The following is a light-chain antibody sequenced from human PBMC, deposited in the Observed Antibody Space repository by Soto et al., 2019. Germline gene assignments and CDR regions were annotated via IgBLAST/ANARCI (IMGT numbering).Light chain of an antibody. V-gene: IGLV2-14*01. J-gene: IGLJ3*02. Sequence: QSALTQPASVSGSLGQSITISCTGTSSDIGGYKYVSWYQQHPGKAPKLIIFEVSNRPSGVSDRSSGSNSGNTASLTISGLQAEDEADYYCTSYSRYRVLVFGGGTKVTVL. CDR1: SSDIGGYKY. CDR3: TSYSRYRVLV. CDR2: EVS.